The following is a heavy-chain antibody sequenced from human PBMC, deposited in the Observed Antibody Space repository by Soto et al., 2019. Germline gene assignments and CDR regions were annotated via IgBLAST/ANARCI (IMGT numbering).Heavy chain of an antibody. CDR3: AKRSHPTVTKREGYYFDY. Sequence: GGSLRLSCAASGFTFSSYAMSWVRQAPGKGLEWVSAISGSGGSTYYADSVKGRFTISRDNSKNTLYLQMNSLRAEDTAVYYCAKRSHPTVTKREGYYFDYWGQGTLVTVSS. CDR2: ISGSGGST. J-gene: IGHJ4*02. D-gene: IGHD4-17*01. CDR1: GFTFSSYA. V-gene: IGHV3-23*01.